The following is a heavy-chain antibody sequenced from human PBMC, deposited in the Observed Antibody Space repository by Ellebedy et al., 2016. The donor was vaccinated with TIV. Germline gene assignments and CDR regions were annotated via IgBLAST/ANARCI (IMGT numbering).Heavy chain of an antibody. J-gene: IGHJ5*02. CDR2: INHSGST. CDR3: ARHEGGYGSGSSWFDP. V-gene: IGHV4-34*01. CDR1: GGSFSGYY. D-gene: IGHD3-10*01. Sequence: SETLSLTCAVYGGSFSGYYWSWIRQPPGKGLEWIGEINHSGSTNYNPSLKSRVTISVDTSKNQFSLKLSSVTAADTAVYYCARHEGGYGSGSSWFDPWGQGTLVTVSS.